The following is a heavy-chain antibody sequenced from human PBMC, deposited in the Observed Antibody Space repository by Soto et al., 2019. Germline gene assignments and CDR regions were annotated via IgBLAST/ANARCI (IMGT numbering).Heavy chain of an antibody. CDR3: ARDIGFVVVPAANWPPFVDY. V-gene: IGHV1-18*01. CDR1: GYTFTSYG. D-gene: IGHD2-2*01. CDR2: ISAYNGNT. Sequence: GASVKVSCKASGYTFTSYGISWVRQAPGQGLEWMGWISAYNGNTNYAQKLQGRVTMTTDTSTSTAYMELRSLRSDDTAVYYCARDIGFVVVPAANWPPFVDYWGQGTLVTVSS. J-gene: IGHJ4*02.